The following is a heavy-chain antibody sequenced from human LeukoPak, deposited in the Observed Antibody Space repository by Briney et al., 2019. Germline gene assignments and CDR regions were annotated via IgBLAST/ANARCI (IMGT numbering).Heavy chain of an antibody. V-gene: IGHV3-23*01. D-gene: IGHD3-10*01. CDR2: ISGSGEST. CDR1: GFTFSSYG. Sequence: PGGSLRLSCAASGFTFSSYGMSWVRQAPGKGLEWVSAISGSGESTYYADSVKGRFTISRDNSKNTLYLQMNSLRAEDTAVYYCAIVRDYHGSGSYEVYFDYWGQGTLVTVSS. CDR3: AIVRDYHGSGSYEVYFDY. J-gene: IGHJ4*02.